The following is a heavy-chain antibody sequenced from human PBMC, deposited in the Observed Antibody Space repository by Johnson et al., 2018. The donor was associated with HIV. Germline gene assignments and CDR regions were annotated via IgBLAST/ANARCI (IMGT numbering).Heavy chain of an antibody. V-gene: IGHV3-11*01. Sequence: QVQLVESGGGVVQPGRSLRLSCAASGFTFSDHYMDWVRQAPGKGLEWVSYISSSGTTIYYADSVKGRFTISRDNAKNSLYLQMNSLRVEDTAVYYCASLGGLDAAFDIWGQGTMVTVSS. CDR2: ISSSGTTI. CDR1: GFTFSDHY. CDR3: ASLGGLDAAFDI. J-gene: IGHJ3*02. D-gene: IGHD3-10*01.